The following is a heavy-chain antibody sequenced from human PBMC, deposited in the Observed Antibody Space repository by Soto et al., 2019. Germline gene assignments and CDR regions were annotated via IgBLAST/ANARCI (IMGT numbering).Heavy chain of an antibody. V-gene: IGHV1-69*13. D-gene: IGHD3-3*01. J-gene: IGHJ6*02. CDR1: GGTFSSYT. CDR3: ATRAPITISGVVYYYYYGMDV. CDR2: INPIFGTA. Sequence: SVKVSCKASGGTFSSYTISWVRQAPGQGLEWMGWINPIFGTANYAQKFQGRVTITGDESTSTAYMELSSLRSEDTAVYYCATRAPITISGVVYYYYYGMDVWGQGTTVTVSS.